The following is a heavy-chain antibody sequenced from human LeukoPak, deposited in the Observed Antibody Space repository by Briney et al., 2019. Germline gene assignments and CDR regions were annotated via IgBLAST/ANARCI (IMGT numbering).Heavy chain of an antibody. Sequence: PSETLSLTSTVSGGSISNYHWSWIRQPAGKGLEWIGQIHTSGSTNYNPPLKSRVTMSIDTTEDQVSLTIRSVTAADTAFYYCARRDISSGWSFDYWGQGTLVTVSS. CDR1: GGSISNYH. J-gene: IGHJ4*02. V-gene: IGHV4-4*07. CDR3: ARRDISSGWSFDY. CDR2: IHTSGST. D-gene: IGHD6-19*01.